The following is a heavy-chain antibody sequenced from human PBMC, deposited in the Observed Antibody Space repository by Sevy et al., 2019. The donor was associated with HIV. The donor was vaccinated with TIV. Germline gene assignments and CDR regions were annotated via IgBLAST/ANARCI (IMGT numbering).Heavy chain of an antibody. CDR3: ATFSVGY. J-gene: IGHJ4*02. CDR1: GFTFSDSW. Sequence: GGSLRLSCAASGFTFSDSWMHWVRQAPGKGLEWVANINQDGNVSVEKYYVDSVKGRFTISRDNAKNSLYLQMNSLRDDDTAVYYCATFSVGYWGQGTLVTVSS. CDR2: INQDGNVSVEK. D-gene: IGHD3-3*01. V-gene: IGHV3-7*01.